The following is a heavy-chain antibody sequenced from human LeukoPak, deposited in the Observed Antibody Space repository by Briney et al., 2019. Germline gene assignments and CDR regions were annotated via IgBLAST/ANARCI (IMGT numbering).Heavy chain of an antibody. CDR1: GFTFSSSA. J-gene: IGHJ5*02. Sequence: GGSLRLSCAASGFTFSSSAMSWVRQAPGKGLEWVSVVSGSGGTTYYADSVKGRFTISRDNFKNTLYLQMNSLRVEDAAVYYCAKGGDSSGYYPWGQGTLVTVSS. CDR3: AKGGDSSGYYP. V-gene: IGHV3-23*01. D-gene: IGHD3-22*01. CDR2: VSGSGGTT.